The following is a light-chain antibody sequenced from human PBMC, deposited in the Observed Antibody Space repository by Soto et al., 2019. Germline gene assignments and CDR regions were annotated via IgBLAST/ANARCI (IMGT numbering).Light chain of an antibody. Sequence: EIVLTQSPDTLSLSPGERATLSCRASQTVSSFYLAWYQQRPGQAPRLLIYSSSSRATGIPDRFTGSGSGTDFTLTISRLEPEDFAVYYCQQYGSSPRTFGQGPRWKSN. CDR2: SSS. J-gene: IGKJ1*01. CDR1: QTVSSFY. CDR3: QQYGSSPRT. V-gene: IGKV3-20*01.